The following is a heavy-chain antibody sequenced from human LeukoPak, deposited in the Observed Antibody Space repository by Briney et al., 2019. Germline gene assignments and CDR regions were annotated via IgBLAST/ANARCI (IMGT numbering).Heavy chain of an antibody. CDR1: GYSISSGYY. CDR2: VYYSGST. J-gene: IGHJ2*01. CDR3: ARDNYGDDGGTYWYFDL. Sequence: SETLSLTCTVSGYSISSGYYWSWIRQPPGKGLEWIGYVYYSGSTNYNPSLKSRVTISVDTSKNQFSLKLSSVTAADTAIYYCARDNYGDDGGTYWYFDLWGRGTLVTVSS. V-gene: IGHV4-61*01. D-gene: IGHD4-17*01.